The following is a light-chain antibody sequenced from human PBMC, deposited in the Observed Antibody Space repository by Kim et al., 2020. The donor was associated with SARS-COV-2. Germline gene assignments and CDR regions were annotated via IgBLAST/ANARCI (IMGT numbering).Light chain of an antibody. Sequence: SSELTQDPAVSVALGQTVRISCRGDSLRTFYASWYQQKPRQAPVLLLYGENDRPSGIPDRFSGSISGDTASLTITGILAEDEADDYCNSRDSIGDHQGVRGGEPQLSFL. CDR3: NSRDSIGDHQGV. J-gene: IGLJ3*02. V-gene: IGLV3-19*01. CDR2: GEN. CDR1: SLRTFY.